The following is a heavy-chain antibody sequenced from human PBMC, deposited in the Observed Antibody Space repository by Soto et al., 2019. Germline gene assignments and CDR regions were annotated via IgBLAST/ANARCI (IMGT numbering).Heavy chain of an antibody. CDR3: ARTYCTTTSCQAHGMGV. J-gene: IGHJ6*02. D-gene: IGHD2-2*01. CDR1: GGSVNSGSYY. V-gene: IGHV4-61*01. CDR2: LYYNTNT. Sequence: QVQLQESGPGLVKPSETLSLTCTVSGGSVNSGSYYWTWIRQPPGKGLEWIGYLYYNTNTNYNPSLKSRVTISVDTSKNQFSLKLSSVTAADTAVYYCARTYCTTTSCQAHGMGVWGQGTTVTVSS.